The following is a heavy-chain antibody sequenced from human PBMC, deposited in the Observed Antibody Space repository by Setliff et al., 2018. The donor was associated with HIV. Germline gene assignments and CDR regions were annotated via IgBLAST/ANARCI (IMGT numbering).Heavy chain of an antibody. J-gene: IGHJ3*02. V-gene: IGHV3-23*01. Sequence: RLSCAASGFTFSSYASGWVRQAPGKGLEWVSAISGSGGSTYYADSVKGRFTISSDNSKNTLYLQMNSLRAEDTAVYYCAKDLDIVVVPAAPDAFDIWGQGTMVTVSS. CDR1: GFTFSSYA. CDR3: AKDLDIVVVPAAPDAFDI. D-gene: IGHD2-2*03. CDR2: ISGSGGST.